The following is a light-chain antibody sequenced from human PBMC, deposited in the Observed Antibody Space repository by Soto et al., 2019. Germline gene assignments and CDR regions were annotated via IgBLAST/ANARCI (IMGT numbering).Light chain of an antibody. CDR1: SSDVGGYNS. CDR2: DVS. CDR3: CSYAFRFYV. Sequence: QSALTQPRSVSGSPGQSVTISCTGTSSDVGGYNSVSWYQQHPGKAPKLMIYDVSKRPSGVPDRFSGSKSGNTASLTISGLQAEDEADYYCCSYAFRFYVFGTGTKVTVL. V-gene: IGLV2-11*01. J-gene: IGLJ1*01.